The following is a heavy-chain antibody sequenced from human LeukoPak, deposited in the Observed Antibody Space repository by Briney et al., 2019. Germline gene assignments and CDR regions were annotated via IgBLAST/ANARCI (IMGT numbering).Heavy chain of an antibody. D-gene: IGHD1-26*01. V-gene: IGHV1-2*02. CDR3: VRDPSEVGAL. CDR1: GYTFTGYY. J-gene: IGHJ4*02. Sequence: ASVTVSCMASGYTFTGYYMHWVRQAPGQGREWMGWINPNNGGTNYEQKFQGRVTMTSDTSISTTYMELSRLRSDDTAVYYCVRDPSEVGALWGQGSLVTVSS. CDR2: INPNNGGT.